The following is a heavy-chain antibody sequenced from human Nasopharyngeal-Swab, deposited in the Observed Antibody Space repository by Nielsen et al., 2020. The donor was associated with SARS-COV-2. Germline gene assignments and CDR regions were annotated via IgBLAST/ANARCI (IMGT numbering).Heavy chain of an antibody. CDR3: ARDLVRGRWLQYAFDI. J-gene: IGHJ3*02. CDR1: GFTFGDYA. CDR2: IWYDGSNK. Sequence: GESLKISCTASGFTFGDYAMSWVRQAPGKGLEWVAVIWYDGSNKYYADSVKGRFTISRDNSKNTLYLQMNSLRAEDTAVYYCARDLVRGRWLQYAFDIWGQGTMVTVSS. V-gene: IGHV3-33*01. D-gene: IGHD5-24*01.